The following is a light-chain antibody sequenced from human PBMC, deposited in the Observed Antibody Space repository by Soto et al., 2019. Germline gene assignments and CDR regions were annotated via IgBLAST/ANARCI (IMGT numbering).Light chain of an antibody. V-gene: IGLV1-51*02. CDR1: SSNIGNNY. CDR3: GTWDSSLSAVV. J-gene: IGLJ2*01. CDR2: ENN. Sequence: QSVLTQPPSVSAAPGQKVTISCSGSSSNIGNNYVSWYQQLPGTAPKLLIYENNKRPSGIPDRFSCSKSGTSATLGITGLQPGEEADYYCGTWDSSLSAVVFGGGTKLTVL.